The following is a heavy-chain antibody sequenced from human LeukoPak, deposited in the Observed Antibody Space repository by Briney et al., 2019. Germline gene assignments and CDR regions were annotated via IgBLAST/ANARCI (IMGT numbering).Heavy chain of an antibody. CDR2: ISGSGGST. CDR1: GFTFSSYA. D-gene: IGHD2-2*01. CDR3: AKGKDIVVVPARLDY. V-gene: IGHV3-23*01. Sequence: GGSLRLSCAASGFTFSSYAMSWVRQAPGKGLEWVSAISGSGGSTYYADSVKGRFTISRDNSKNTLYLQMNSLRAEDTAVYYCAKGKDIVVVPARLDYWGQGTLVTVSS. J-gene: IGHJ4*02.